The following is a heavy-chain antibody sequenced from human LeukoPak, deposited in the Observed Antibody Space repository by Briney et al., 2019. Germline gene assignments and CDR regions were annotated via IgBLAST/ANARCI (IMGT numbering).Heavy chain of an antibody. D-gene: IGHD5-18*01. CDR3: GKTTAGYSSGQKPAWPVDY. CDR1: GFTFGSFA. Sequence: GGSLRLSCEASGFTFGSFAMYWVRQAPGKGLEWIAGIFGSGGSPHYADSVKGRFTISRDNSKNTVYLQINSLRVEDTAVYYCGKTTAGYSSGQKPAWPVDYWGQGTLVTVSS. CDR2: IFGSGGSP. J-gene: IGHJ4*02. V-gene: IGHV3-23*01.